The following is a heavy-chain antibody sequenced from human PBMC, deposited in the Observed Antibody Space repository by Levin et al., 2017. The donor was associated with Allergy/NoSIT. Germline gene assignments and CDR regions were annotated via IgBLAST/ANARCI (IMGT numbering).Heavy chain of an antibody. CDR3: ALTKDEVLYSSSADWFDY. Sequence: GGSLRLSCAASGFTFSSYAMSWVRQAPGKGLEWVSAISGSGGSTYYADSVKGRFTISRDNSKNTLYLQMNSLRAEDTAVYYCALTKDEVLYSSSADWFDYWGQGTLVTVSS. CDR1: GFTFSSYA. J-gene: IGHJ4*02. V-gene: IGHV3-23*01. D-gene: IGHD6-6*01. CDR2: ISGSGGST.